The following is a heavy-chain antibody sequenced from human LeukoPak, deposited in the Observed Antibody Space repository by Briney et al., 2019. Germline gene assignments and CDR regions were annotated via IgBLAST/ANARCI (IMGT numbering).Heavy chain of an antibody. V-gene: IGHV1-2*02. Sequence: ASVKVSCKASGYTFTGYYMHWVRQAPGQGLEWMGWINPNSGGTNYAQKFQGRVTMTRDTSISTAYMGLSRLRSDDTAVYYCASHIVVVPAEDAFDIWGQGTMVTVSS. CDR3: ASHIVVVPAEDAFDI. J-gene: IGHJ3*02. CDR1: GYTFTGYY. D-gene: IGHD2-2*01. CDR2: INPNSGGT.